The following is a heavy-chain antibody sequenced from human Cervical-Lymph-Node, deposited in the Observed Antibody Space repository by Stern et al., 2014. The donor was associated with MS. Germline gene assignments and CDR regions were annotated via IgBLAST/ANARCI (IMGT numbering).Heavy chain of an antibody. CDR3: ARGGYSSSWTYYYYYYGMDV. CDR1: GYTFTSYD. CDR2: MNPNSGNT. J-gene: IGHJ6*02. D-gene: IGHD6-13*01. Sequence: VQLVESGAEVKKPGASVKVSCKASGYTFTSYDINWVRQATGQGLEWMGWMNPNSGNTGYAQKFQARVTMTRNTSISTAYMELSSLRSEDTAVYYCARGGYSSSWTYYYYYYGMDVWGQGTTVTVSS. V-gene: IGHV1-8*01.